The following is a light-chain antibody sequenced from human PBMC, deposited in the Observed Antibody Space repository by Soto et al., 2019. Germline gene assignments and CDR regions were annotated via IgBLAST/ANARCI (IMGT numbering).Light chain of an antibody. CDR2: DAS. CDR1: QSVSSY. J-gene: IGKJ3*01. CDR3: QQRSNWAPVT. Sequence: EIVLTQSPATLSLSPGERATLSCRASQSVSSYLAWYQQKPGQAPRLLIYDASNRATGIPARFSGSGSGTDFTLTISSLEPEDLADYYCQQRSNWAPVTVGPGTKVDIK. V-gene: IGKV3-11*01.